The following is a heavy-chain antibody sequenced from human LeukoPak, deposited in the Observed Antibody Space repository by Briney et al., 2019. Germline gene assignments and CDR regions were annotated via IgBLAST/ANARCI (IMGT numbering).Heavy chain of an antibody. V-gene: IGHV3-48*01. CDR2: ISSSIITI. CDR3: AKDLIV. J-gene: IGHJ4*02. CDR1: GFTFSSYS. D-gene: IGHD2/OR15-2a*01. Sequence: GGSLRLSCAASGFTFSSYSMNWVRQAPGKGLEWVSYISSSIITIYYADSVTGRFTISRDNSKNTLYLQMNSLRAEDTAVYYCAKDLIVWGQGTLVTVSS.